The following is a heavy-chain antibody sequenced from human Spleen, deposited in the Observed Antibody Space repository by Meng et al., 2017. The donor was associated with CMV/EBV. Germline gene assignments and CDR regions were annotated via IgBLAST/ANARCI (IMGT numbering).Heavy chain of an antibody. V-gene: IGHV4-34*01. CDR2: INHSGST. CDR1: GGSFSGYY. Sequence: AQLQQWGAGLLKTSETLSPTCAVYGGSFSGYYWSWIRQPPGKGLEWIGEINHSGSTNYNPSLKSRVTISVDTSKNQFSLKLSSVTAADTAVYYCARYAWHSMMLFDYWGQGTLVTVSS. J-gene: IGHJ4*02. D-gene: IGHD4/OR15-4a*01. CDR3: ARYAWHSMMLFDY.